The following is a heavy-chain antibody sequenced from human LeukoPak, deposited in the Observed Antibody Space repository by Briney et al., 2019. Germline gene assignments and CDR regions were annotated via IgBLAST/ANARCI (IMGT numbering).Heavy chain of an antibody. CDR2: IYTSGST. Sequence: SETLSLTCTVSGGSISSYYWSWIRQPAGKGLEWIGRIYTSGSTNYNPSLKSRVTMSVDTSKNQFSLKLSSVTAADTAVYYCAREKLLTGYYKRDWFDPWGQGTLATVSS. J-gene: IGHJ5*02. V-gene: IGHV4-4*07. CDR3: AREKLLTGYYKRDWFDP. CDR1: GGSISSYY. D-gene: IGHD3-9*01.